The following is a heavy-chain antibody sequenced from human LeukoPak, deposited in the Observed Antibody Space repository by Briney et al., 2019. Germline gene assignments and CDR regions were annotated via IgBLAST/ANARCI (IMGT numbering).Heavy chain of an antibody. CDR3: ARVPNVDTAMVEFDY. V-gene: IGHV1-46*01. CDR1: GYTFTSYY. D-gene: IGHD5-18*01. J-gene: IGHJ4*02. Sequence: EASVKVSCKASGYTFTSYYMHWVRQAPGQGLEWMGIINPSGGSTSYAQKFQGRVTMTRDTSTSTVYMELSSLRSEDTAVYYCARVPNVDTAMVEFDYWGQRTLVTVSS. CDR2: INPSGGST.